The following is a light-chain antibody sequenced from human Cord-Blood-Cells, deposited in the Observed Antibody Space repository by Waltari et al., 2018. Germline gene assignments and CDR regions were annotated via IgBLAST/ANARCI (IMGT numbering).Light chain of an antibody. CDR3: SSYTSSSTRV. Sequence: QSALTQPASVSGSPGQSITISCTGTSSDVGGYNYDSWYQQHPGNAPKLMIYDRSHRPSGVSNRFSGSKSGNTASLTISGLQAEDEADYYCSSYTSSSTRVFGTGTKVTVL. J-gene: IGLJ1*01. CDR1: SSDVGGYNY. V-gene: IGLV2-14*01. CDR2: DRS.